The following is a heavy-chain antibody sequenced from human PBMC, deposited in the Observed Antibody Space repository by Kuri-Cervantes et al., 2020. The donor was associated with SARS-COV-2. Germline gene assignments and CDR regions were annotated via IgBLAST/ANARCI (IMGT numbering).Heavy chain of an antibody. D-gene: IGHD3-10*01. CDR2: IKCDGSEK. J-gene: IGHJ4*02. Sequence: GGSLRLSCAASGFTFSSSWMHWVCQAPEKGLEWVADIKCDGSEKYYVDSVKGRLTISRDNSRNTLYLQMNSLTAEDTAIYYCAKYYYGSGTQYALDSWGQGTLVTVSS. CDR1: GFTFSSSW. CDR3: AKYYYGSGTQYALDS. V-gene: IGHV3-52*01.